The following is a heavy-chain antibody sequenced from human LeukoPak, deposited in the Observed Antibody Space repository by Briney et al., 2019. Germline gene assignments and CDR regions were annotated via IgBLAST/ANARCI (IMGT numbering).Heavy chain of an antibody. V-gene: IGHV3-11*01. D-gene: IGHD1-7*01. CDR2: ISSSGSTI. J-gene: IGHJ3*02. CDR1: GLTFSDYY. CDR3: ARYLSRTGTTAFAFDI. Sequence: GSLRLSCAASGLTFSDYYMSWIRQAPGKGLEWVSYISSSGSTIYYADSVKGRFTISRDNAKNSLYLQMNSLRAEDTAVYYCARYLSRTGTTAFAFDIWGQGTMVTVSS.